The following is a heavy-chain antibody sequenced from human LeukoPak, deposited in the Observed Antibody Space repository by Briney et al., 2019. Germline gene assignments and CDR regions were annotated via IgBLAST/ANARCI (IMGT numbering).Heavy chain of an antibody. D-gene: IGHD6-19*01. V-gene: IGHV1-8*01. CDR3: ARDLWLEYYYYGMDV. Sequence: GASVKVSCKASGYTFTSYDINWVRQATGQGLEWMGWMNPNSGNTGYAQKFQGRVTMTRNTSISTAYMELSSLRSEDTAVYYCARDLWLEYYYYGMDVWGQGTTVTVSS. J-gene: IGHJ6*02. CDR1: GYTFTSYD. CDR2: MNPNSGNT.